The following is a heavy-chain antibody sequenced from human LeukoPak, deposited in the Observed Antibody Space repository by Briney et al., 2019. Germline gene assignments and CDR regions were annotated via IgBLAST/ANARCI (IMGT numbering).Heavy chain of an antibody. CDR2: IRYDGSNK. CDR1: GFTFSSYG. CDR3: ARIHGSYVSGFDP. J-gene: IGHJ5*02. D-gene: IGHD3-16*01. Sequence: PGGSLRLSCAASGFTFSSYGMHWVRQAPGKGLEWVAFIRYDGSNKYYADSVKGRFTISRDNAKNSLYLQMNSLRVEDTAVYYCARIHGSYVSGFDPWGQGTLVTVSS. V-gene: IGHV3-30*02.